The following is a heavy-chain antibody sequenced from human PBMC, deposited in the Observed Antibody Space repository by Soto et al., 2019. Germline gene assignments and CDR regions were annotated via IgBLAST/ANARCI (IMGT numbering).Heavy chain of an antibody. J-gene: IGHJ5*02. CDR2: INPNSGGT. Sequence: ASVKVSCKASGYTFTGYYMHWVRQAPGQGLEWMGWINPNSGGTNYAQKFQGRVTMTRDTSISTAYMELSRLRSDDTAVYYCARDRNIAARFCGWFDPWGQGTLVTSPQ. D-gene: IGHD6-6*01. V-gene: IGHV1-2*02. CDR3: ARDRNIAARFCGWFDP. CDR1: GYTFTGYY.